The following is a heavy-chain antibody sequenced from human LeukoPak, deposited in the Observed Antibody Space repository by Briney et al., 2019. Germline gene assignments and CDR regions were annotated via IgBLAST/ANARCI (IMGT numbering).Heavy chain of an antibody. CDR3: ATRGDILTGYPYYFDY. V-gene: IGHV3-23*01. CDR1: GFTFSSYA. J-gene: IGHJ4*02. Sequence: GGSLRLSCAASGFTFSSYAMSWVRQAPGKGLEWVSAISGSGGSTYYADSVKGRFTISRDNSKDTLSLQMNSLRAEDTAVYYCATRGDILTGYPYYFDYWGQGTLVTVSS. CDR2: ISGSGGST. D-gene: IGHD3-9*01.